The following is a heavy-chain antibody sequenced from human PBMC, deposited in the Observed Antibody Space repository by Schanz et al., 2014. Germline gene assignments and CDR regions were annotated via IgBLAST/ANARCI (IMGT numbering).Heavy chain of an antibody. CDR2: SGSGETT. D-gene: IGHD1-20*01. CDR1: GFSVSTNY. V-gene: IGHV3-53*01. J-gene: IGHJ6*02. CDR3: ARRITGTHHNPYYHGMDV. Sequence: EVQLVESGGGLIQPGGSLRLSCAVSGFSVSTNYMSWVRQAPGKGLEWVSAISGSGETTYYADSVKGRFTISRDNSKNALYLQMNSLRAEDTAVYYCARRITGTHHNPYYHGMDVWGQGTTVTVSS.